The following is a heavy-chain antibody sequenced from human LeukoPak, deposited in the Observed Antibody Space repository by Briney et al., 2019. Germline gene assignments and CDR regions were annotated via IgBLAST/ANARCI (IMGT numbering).Heavy chain of an antibody. J-gene: IGHJ6*04. CDR3: AELGITMIGGV. Sequence: PGGSLRLSCAASGFTFSSYEMNWGRRAPGKGLEWVSYISSSGITIYYADSVKGRFTISRDNAKNSLYLQMNSLRAEDTAVYYCAELGITMIGGVWGKGTTVTISS. CDR1: GFTFSSYE. D-gene: IGHD3-10*02. CDR2: ISSSGITI. V-gene: IGHV3-48*03.